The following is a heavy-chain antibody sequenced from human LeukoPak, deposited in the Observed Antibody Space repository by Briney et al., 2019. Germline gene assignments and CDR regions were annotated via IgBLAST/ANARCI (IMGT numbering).Heavy chain of an antibody. CDR3: ARVRDYYDFWGGYYAD. CDR2: ISAYNGNT. Sequence: ASVKVSCETSVYTFTSYALTCVRQAPGQGLEWMGWISAYNGNTNYTQKLQGRVTMTTETTTSSAYMELRSLRSDDTGVYYCARVRDYYDFWGGYYADWGQGTLVTVSS. V-gene: IGHV1-18*01. J-gene: IGHJ4*02. CDR1: VYTFTSYA. D-gene: IGHD3-3*01.